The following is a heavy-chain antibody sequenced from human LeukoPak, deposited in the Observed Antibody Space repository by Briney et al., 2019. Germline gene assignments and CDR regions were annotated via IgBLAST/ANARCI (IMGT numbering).Heavy chain of an antibody. CDR3: ARGSYYDILTGYYYYYYGMDV. J-gene: IGHJ6*02. V-gene: IGHV1-2*02. D-gene: IGHD3-9*01. CDR2: INPNSGGT. Sequence: ASVKVSCKASGYTFTGYYMHWVRQAPGQGLEWMGWINPNSGGTNYAQKLQGRVTMTRDTFISTAYMELSRLRSDDTAVYYCARGSYYDILTGYYYYYYGMDVWGQGTTVTVSS. CDR1: GYTFTGYY.